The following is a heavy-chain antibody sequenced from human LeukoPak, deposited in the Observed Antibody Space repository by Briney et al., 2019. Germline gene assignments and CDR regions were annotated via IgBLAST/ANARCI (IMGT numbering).Heavy chain of an antibody. D-gene: IGHD6-19*01. V-gene: IGHV3-7*01. Sequence: GGSLRLSCAASGFTFSNYWMSWVRQAPGKGLEWVANIKQDGSEKYYVDSVKGRFTISRDNAKNSLYLQMNSLRAEDTAVYYCARDSSGLPFDYWGQGTLVTVSS. CDR3: ARDSSGLPFDY. J-gene: IGHJ4*02. CDR1: GFTFSNYW. CDR2: IKQDGSEK.